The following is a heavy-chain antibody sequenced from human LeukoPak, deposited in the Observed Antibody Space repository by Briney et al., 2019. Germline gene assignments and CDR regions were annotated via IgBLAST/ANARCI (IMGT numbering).Heavy chain of an antibody. CDR2: ISAYNGNT. CDR3: ARTELLWFGELLYGDDY. V-gene: IGHV1-18*01. D-gene: IGHD3-10*01. Sequence: ASVKVSCKASGYTFTSYGISWVRQAPGQGLEWMGWISAYNGNTNYAQELQGRVTMTTDTSTSTAYMELRSLRSDDTAVYYCARTELLWFGELLYGDDYWGQGTLVTVSS. J-gene: IGHJ4*02. CDR1: GYTFTSYG.